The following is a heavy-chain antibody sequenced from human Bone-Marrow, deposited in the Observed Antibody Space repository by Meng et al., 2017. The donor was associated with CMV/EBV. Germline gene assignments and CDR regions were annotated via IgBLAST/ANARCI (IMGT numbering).Heavy chain of an antibody. V-gene: IGHV4-30-2*01. CDR3: ARLVVVAATPEAWFDP. CDR2: IYRSGST. CDR1: GSISSGGYS. D-gene: IGHD2-15*01. Sequence: GSISSGGYSWSWIRQPPGKGLEWIGYIYRSGSTYYNPSLKSRVTISVDRSKNQFSLKLSSVTAADTAVYYCARLVVVAATPEAWFDPWGQGTLVTVSS. J-gene: IGHJ5*02.